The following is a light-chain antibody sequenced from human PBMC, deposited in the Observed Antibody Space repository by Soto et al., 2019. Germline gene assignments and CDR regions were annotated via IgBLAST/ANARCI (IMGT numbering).Light chain of an antibody. CDR3: QQYGSSPRT. J-gene: IGKJ1*01. CDR2: GAS. Sequence: DIVFTQSLGTLCFTPGEVATLSCRASQSVSSSYLAWYQQKPGQAPRLLIYGASSRATGIPDRFSGSGSGTDFTLTISRLEPEDFAVYYCQQYGSSPRTLGQGTKVDIK. CDR1: QSVSSSY. V-gene: IGKV3-20*01.